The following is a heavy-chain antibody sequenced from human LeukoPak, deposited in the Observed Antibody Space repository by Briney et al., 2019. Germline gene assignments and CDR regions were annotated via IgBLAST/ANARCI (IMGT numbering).Heavy chain of an antibody. V-gene: IGHV3-48*03. J-gene: IGHJ4*02. D-gene: IGHD4-17*01. CDR2: ISSSGSTI. CDR1: GFTFSSYE. Sequence: GGSLRLSCAASGFTFSSYEMNWVRQAPGKGLEWVSYISSSGSTIYYADSVKGRFTISRDNSKNTLYLQMNSLRAEDTAVYYCANSAIYGDLRSLDYWGQGTLVTVSS. CDR3: ANSAIYGDLRSLDY.